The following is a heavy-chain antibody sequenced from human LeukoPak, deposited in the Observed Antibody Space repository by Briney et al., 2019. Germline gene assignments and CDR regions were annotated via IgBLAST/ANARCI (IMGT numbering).Heavy chain of an antibody. V-gene: IGHV3-30*01. CDR1: GFTFSSYA. CDR2: ISYDGSNK. J-gene: IGHJ3*02. Sequence: GGSLRLSCAASGFTFSSYAMHWVRQAPGKGLEWVAVISYDGSNKYYADSVKGRFTISRDNSRTTLYLQMNSLRAEDTAVYYCARVRLMVYATDAFDIWGQGTMVTVSS. CDR3: ARVRLMVYATDAFDI. D-gene: IGHD2-8*01.